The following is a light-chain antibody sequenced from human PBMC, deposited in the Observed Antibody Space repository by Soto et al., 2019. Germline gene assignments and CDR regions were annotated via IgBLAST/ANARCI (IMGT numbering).Light chain of an antibody. J-gene: IGKJ2*01. V-gene: IGKV3-20*01. CDR2: GAS. Sequence: ETVLTQSPGTLSLSPGERATLSCRASQSVSTTNLAWYQQIPGQAPRLLIYGASSRATGIPDRFSGSGPGTDFTLVISRLEPEDFAVYYCQQYGTSRYTFGQGTKLEIK. CDR3: QQYGTSRYT. CDR1: QSVSTTN.